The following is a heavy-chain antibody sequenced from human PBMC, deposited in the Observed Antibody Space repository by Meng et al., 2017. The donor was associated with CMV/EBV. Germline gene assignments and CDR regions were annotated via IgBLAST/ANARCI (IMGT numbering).Heavy chain of an antibody. J-gene: IGHJ6*02. V-gene: IGHV1-18*01. CDR1: GYTFTSYG. CDR3: ARVPDFWSGLDDGMDV. D-gene: IGHD3-3*01. Sequence: ASVTVSCKASGYTFTSYGISWVRQAPGQGLEWMGWISAYNGNTNYAQKLQGRVTMTTDTSTSTAYMELRSLRSDDTAVYYCARVPDFWSGLDDGMDVWGQGTTVTVSS. CDR2: ISAYNGNT.